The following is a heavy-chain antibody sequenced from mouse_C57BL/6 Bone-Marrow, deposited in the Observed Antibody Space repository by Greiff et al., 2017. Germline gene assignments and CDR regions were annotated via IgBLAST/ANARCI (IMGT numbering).Heavy chain of an antibody. CDR2: IGPSDSYT. CDR1: GYTFTSYW. CDR3: ASRGIYYYYDDAMDY. Sequence: QVQLQQPGAELVMPGASVKLSCTASGYTFTSYWMHWVQQRPGQGLEWVGDIGPSDSYTNYNQKFKGMSTLTVDKSSTTAYMQLSSLTSEDSAVYYCASRGIYYYYDDAMDYWGQGTSVTVSS. J-gene: IGHJ4*01. V-gene: IGHV1-69*01. D-gene: IGHD2-4*01.